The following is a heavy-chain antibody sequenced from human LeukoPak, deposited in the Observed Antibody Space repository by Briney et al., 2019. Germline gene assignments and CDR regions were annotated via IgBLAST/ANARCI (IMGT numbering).Heavy chain of an antibody. V-gene: IGHV6-1*01. CDR2: TYYRSKWYN. CDR1: GDSVSSNSAA. CDR3: ARSGLYCSSTSCYAGRVPDY. Sequence: SQTLSLTCDISGDSVSSNSAAWNWIRQSPSRGLEWLGRTYYRSKWYNDYAVSVKSRITINPDTSKNQFSLQLNSVTPEDTAVYYCARSGLYCSSTSCYAGRVPDYWGQGTLVTVSS. D-gene: IGHD2-2*01. J-gene: IGHJ4*02.